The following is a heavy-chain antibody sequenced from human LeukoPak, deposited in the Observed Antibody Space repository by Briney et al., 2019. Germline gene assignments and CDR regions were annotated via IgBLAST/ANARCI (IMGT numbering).Heavy chain of an antibody. D-gene: IGHD2-2*02. V-gene: IGHV3-7*03. CDR3: ARVYTGNRWHFDY. Sequence: GVSLRLSCAASGYTFSTYWMSWVRQAPGKGLECVANIKRDRSEKYYVDSVKGRFTIFRDDAKSSLYLQMNSLRAEDTAVYFCARVYTGNRWHFDYWGQGTLVTVSS. CDR2: IKRDRSEK. J-gene: IGHJ4*02. CDR1: GYTFSTYW.